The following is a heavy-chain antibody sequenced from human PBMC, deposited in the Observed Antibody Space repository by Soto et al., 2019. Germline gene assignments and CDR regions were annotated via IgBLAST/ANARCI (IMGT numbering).Heavy chain of an antibody. CDR2: ISGSGGST. CDR1: GFTFSSYA. CDR3: AKDSFGWNPTCIFDY. V-gene: IGHV3-23*01. Sequence: GGSLRLSCAASGFTFSSYAMSWVRQAPGKGLEWVSAISGSGGSTYHADSVKGRFTISRDNSKNTLYLQMNSLRAEDTAVYYCAKDSFGWNPTCIFDYWGQGTLVTVSS. D-gene: IGHD1-1*01. J-gene: IGHJ4*02.